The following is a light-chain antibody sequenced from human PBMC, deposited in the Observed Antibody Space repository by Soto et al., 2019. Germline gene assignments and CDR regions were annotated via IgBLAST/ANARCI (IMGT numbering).Light chain of an antibody. Sequence: RVMTQSPATLSLSPGERATLSCRASQSVSTNVAWYQQKPGQAPRLLIYGASTRATDIPARFSGSGSGTDFTLTISSLQSEECAVYYCQQYNNWLPWPFGQGPKV. V-gene: IGKV3-15*01. CDR3: QQYNNWLPWP. J-gene: IGKJ1*01. CDR1: QSVSTN. CDR2: GAS.